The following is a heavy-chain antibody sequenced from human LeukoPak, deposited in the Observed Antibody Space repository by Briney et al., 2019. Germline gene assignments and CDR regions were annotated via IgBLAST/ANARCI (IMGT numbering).Heavy chain of an antibody. J-gene: IGHJ5*02. D-gene: IGHD6-19*01. CDR3: ARLLEYSSGWYWWGNWFDP. CDR2: INPNSGGT. V-gene: IGHV1-2*02. CDR1: GYTFTSYG. Sequence: ASVKVSCKASGYTFTSYGISWVRQAPGQGLEWMGWINPNSGGTNYAQKFQGRVTMTRDTSISTAYMELSRLRSDDTAVYYCARLLEYSSGWYWWGNWFDPWGQGTLVTVSS.